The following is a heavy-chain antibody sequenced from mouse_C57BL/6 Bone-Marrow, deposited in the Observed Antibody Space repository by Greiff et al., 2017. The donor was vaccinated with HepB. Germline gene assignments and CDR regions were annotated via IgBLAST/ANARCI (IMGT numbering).Heavy chain of an antibody. D-gene: IGHD1-1*01. CDR2: ISDGGSYT. Sequence: EVHLVESGGGLVKPGGSLKLSCAASGFTFSSYAMSWVRQTPEKRLEWVATISDGGSYTYYPDNVKGRFTISRDNAKNNLYLQMSHLKSEDTAMYYCARDLPTTWDYWGQGTTLTVSS. J-gene: IGHJ2*01. CDR3: ARDLPTTWDY. CDR1: GFTFSSYA. V-gene: IGHV5-4*01.